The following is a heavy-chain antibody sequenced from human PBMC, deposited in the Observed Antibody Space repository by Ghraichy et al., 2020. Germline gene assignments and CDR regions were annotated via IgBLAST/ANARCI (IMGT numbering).Heavy chain of an antibody. V-gene: IGHV1-2*06. CDR1: GYTFTGYY. CDR2: INPNSGST. Sequence: ASVKVSCKASGYTFTGYYMHWVRQAPGQGLEWMGRINPNSGSTNYAQKLQGRVTMTRDTSIRTAYMELSRLRSDDTAVYYCARVAPENYYYYGMDVWGQGTTVTVSS. D-gene: IGHD1-14*01. CDR3: ARVAPENYYYYGMDV. J-gene: IGHJ6*02.